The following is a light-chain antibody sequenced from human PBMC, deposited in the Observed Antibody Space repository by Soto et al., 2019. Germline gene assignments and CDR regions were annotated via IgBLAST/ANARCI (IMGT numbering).Light chain of an antibody. J-gene: IGLJ2*01. CDR2: EGS. CDR3: CSYAGSRTFV. CDR1: SSDVGAYNL. V-gene: IGLV2-23*01. Sequence: QSVLTQPASVSGSPEQSITISCTGTSSDVGAYNLVSWYQQHPGKAPRLIIYEGSKRPSGISHRFSGSKSDNTASLTISGLRAEDEPHYHCCSYAGSRTFVFGGGTKVTVL.